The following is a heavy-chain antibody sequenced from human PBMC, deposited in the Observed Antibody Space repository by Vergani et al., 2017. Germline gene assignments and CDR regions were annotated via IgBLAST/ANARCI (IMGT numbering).Heavy chain of an antibody. CDR1: GFSIDNGYY. CDR2: IYRTGRT. CDR3: ARRSGIVYDIFSGTQYFFDF. V-gene: IGHV4-38-2*01. Sequence: QVQLQESGPGLVKPSATLSLTCAVYGFSIDNGYYWDWIRQPPGKGLEWIGSIYRTGRTHFNPSLKSRVTISVDTSNNHFSLRLNSLTAADTAVYYCARRSGIVYDIFSGTQYFFDFWGQGTLVTVSS. J-gene: IGHJ4*02. D-gene: IGHD3-9*01.